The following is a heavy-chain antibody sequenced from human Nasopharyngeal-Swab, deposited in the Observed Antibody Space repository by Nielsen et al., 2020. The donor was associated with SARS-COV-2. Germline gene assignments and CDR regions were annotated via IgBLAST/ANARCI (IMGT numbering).Heavy chain of an antibody. V-gene: IGHV3-21*01. Sequence: GESLKISCEASGFTFTSHTMNWVRQAPSGGLEWVSSITYTGNYIYYADSVKGRFTISRDNAKNTVYLQMNSLRAEDTAVYYCARDFDKTGDWGQGSLVTVSS. CDR2: ITYTGNYI. CDR1: GFTFTSHT. D-gene: IGHD7-27*01. CDR3: ARDFDKTGD. J-gene: IGHJ4*02.